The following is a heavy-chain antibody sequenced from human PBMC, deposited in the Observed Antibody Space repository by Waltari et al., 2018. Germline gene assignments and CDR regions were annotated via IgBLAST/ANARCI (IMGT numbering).Heavy chain of an antibody. CDR2: FFPILGIA. CDR3: ARVGVAATGY. Sequence: QVQLVQSGAEVKKPGSSVKVSCKASGGTFSSYTISWVRQAPGQGLEWMGRFFPILGIANYAHKFQGRGTITADKSTSTAYMELSSLRSEDTAVYYCARVGVAATGYWGQGTLVTVSS. D-gene: IGHD2-15*01. J-gene: IGHJ4*02. V-gene: IGHV1-69*02. CDR1: GGTFSSYT.